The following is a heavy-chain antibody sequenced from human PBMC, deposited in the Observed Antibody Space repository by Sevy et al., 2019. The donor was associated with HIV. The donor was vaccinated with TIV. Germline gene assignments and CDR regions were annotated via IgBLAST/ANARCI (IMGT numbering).Heavy chain of an antibody. D-gene: IGHD6-19*01. V-gene: IGHV3-30*18. CDR2: ISYDGSNK. CDR3: AKDAYSSGDGYFDY. Sequence: GESLKISCAASGFTFSSYDMHWVRQAPGKGLEWVAVISYDGSNKYYADSVKGRFTISRDNSKNTLYLQMHSLRAEDTAVYYCAKDAYSSGDGYFDYWGQGTLVTVSS. J-gene: IGHJ4*02. CDR1: GFTFSSYD.